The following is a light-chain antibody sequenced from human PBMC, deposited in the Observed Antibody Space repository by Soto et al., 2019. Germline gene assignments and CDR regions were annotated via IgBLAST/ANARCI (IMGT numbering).Light chain of an antibody. CDR2: EGS. Sequence: HSVLTQPASVSGSPGQSITISCTGTSSDVGSYNLVSWYQQHPGKAPKLMIYEGSKRPSGVSNRFSGSKSGNTASLTISGLQAEDEADYYCCSYAGSSTFDWVFGGGTKLTVL. J-gene: IGLJ3*02. V-gene: IGLV2-23*03. CDR1: SSDVGSYNL. CDR3: CSYAGSSTFDWV.